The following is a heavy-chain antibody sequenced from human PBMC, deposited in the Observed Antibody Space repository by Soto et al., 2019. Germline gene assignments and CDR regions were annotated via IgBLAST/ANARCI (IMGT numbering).Heavy chain of an antibody. J-gene: IGHJ4*02. CDR3: AKGSAYYDILTGHFDY. CDR1: GFTFSSYS. D-gene: IGHD3-9*01. Sequence: GGSLRLSCAASGFTFSSYSMSWVRQAPGKGLEWVSAISGSGGSTYYADSVKGRFTISRDNSKNTLYLQMNSLRAEDTAVYYCAKGSAYYDILTGHFDYWGQGTLVTVSS. V-gene: IGHV3-23*01. CDR2: ISGSGGST.